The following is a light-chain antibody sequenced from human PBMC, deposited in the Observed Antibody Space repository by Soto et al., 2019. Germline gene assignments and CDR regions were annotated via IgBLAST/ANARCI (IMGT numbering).Light chain of an antibody. CDR1: QGVGSSY. CDR3: QQYSGSPWT. J-gene: IGKJ1*01. CDR2: GAS. V-gene: IGKV3-20*01. Sequence: EVVLTQSPGTLSLSPGERATLSCRASQGVGSSYLAWYQQKPGQAPRLLIYGASSRATGIPDRFSGSGSGTDFTLTISRLAPEDFAVYYCQQYSGSPWTFGQGTKVEIK.